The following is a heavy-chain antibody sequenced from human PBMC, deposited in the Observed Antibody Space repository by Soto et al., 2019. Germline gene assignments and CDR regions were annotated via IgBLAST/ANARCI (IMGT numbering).Heavy chain of an antibody. Sequence: PGGSLRLSCAASGFTFTDHYMDWVRQAPGKGLEWVGRTKNKDNNYITEYAASVNGRFIVSRDNSNNLLYLQMNTLKTEDTAMYYCVVWIYGAGYWGQGTLVTVSS. CDR1: GFTFTDHY. D-gene: IGHD5-12*01. V-gene: IGHV3-72*01. CDR2: TKNKDNNYIT. CDR3: VVWIYGAGY. J-gene: IGHJ4*02.